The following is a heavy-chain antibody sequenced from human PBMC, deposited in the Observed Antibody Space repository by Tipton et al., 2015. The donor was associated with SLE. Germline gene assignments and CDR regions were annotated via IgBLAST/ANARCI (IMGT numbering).Heavy chain of an antibody. J-gene: IGHJ5*02. CDR1: GFTFGDYV. CDR2: IRNQVYGGTT. CDR3: TKGWFDP. V-gene: IGHV3-49*04. Sequence: SLRLSCTASGFTFGDYVMNWVRQVPGKGLEWVGFIRNQVYGGTTDYAAPVTGRFSISRDDSTSTLYLQMNSLKTEDTALYYCTKGWFDPWGQGTLVTVSS.